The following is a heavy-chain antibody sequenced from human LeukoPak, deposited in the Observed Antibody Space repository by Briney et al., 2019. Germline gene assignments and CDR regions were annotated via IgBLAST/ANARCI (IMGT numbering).Heavy chain of an antibody. CDR1: GGSISDGVYY. J-gene: IGHJ3*02. V-gene: IGHV4-31*03. Sequence: PSQTLSLTCTVSGGSISDGVYYWNWIRQSPGKGLEWIGYIYYSENTCYNPSLKSRVTISVDTSKNQFSLKLSSVTAADTAVYYCARDKRDSGYDYQDAFDIWGQGTMVTVSS. D-gene: IGHD5-12*01. CDR2: IYYSENT. CDR3: ARDKRDSGYDYQDAFDI.